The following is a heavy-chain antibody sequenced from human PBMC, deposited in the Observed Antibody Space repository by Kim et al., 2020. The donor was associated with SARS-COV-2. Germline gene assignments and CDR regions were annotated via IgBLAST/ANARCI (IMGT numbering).Heavy chain of an antibody. D-gene: IGHD2-2*01. CDR3: ARMCSASCYGSQGTEDDAFDI. Sequence: SVKVSCKASGGTFSSYAISWVRQAPGQGLEWMGGIIPIFGTANYAQKFQGRVTITADESTSTAYMELSSLRSEDTAVYYCARMCSASCYGSQGTEDDAFDIWGQGTMVTVSS. J-gene: IGHJ3*02. CDR1: GGTFSSYA. CDR2: IIPIFGTA. V-gene: IGHV1-69*13.